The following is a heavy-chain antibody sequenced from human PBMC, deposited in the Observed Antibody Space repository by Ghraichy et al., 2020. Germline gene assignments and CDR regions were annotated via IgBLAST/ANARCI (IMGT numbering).Heavy chain of an antibody. CDR2: ISAYNGNT. J-gene: IGHJ6*02. CDR1: GYTFTSYG. D-gene: IGHD1-26*01. Sequence: ASVKVSCKASGYTFTSYGISWVRQAPGQGLEWMGWISAYNGNTNYAQKLQGRVTMTTDTSTSTAYMELRSLRSDDTAVYYCARKGGQGSKAVYYYYGMDVWGQGTTVTVSS. V-gene: IGHV1-18*01. CDR3: ARKGGQGSKAVYYYYGMDV.